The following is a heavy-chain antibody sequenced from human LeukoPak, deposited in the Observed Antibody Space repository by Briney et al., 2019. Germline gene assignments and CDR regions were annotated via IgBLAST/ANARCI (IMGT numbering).Heavy chain of an antibody. V-gene: IGHV4-59*01. D-gene: IGHD4-17*01. Sequence: SETLSLTCTVSGGSISSYYWSWIRQPPGKGLEWIGYIYYSGGTNYHPSLKSRVTISVDTSKNQFSLKLSSVTAADTAVYYCASYGDYDNWFDPWGQGTLVTVSS. CDR2: IYYSGGT. J-gene: IGHJ5*02. CDR3: ASYGDYDNWFDP. CDR1: GGSISSYY.